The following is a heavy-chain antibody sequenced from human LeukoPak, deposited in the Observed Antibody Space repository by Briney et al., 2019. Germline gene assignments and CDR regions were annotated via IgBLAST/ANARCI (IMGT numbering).Heavy chain of an antibody. V-gene: IGHV4-34*01. CDR1: GFTFSSYA. J-gene: IGHJ3*02. Sequence: GSLRLSCAASGFTFSSYAMSWIRQPPGKGLEWIGEINHSGSTNYNPSLKSRVTISVDTSKNQFSLKLSSVTAADTAVYYCARASTDAFDIWGQGTMVTVSS. CDR3: ARASTDAFDI. CDR2: INHSGST.